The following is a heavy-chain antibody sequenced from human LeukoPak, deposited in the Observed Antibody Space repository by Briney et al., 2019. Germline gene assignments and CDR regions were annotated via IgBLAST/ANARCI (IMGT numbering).Heavy chain of an antibody. V-gene: IGHV3-53*01. CDR1: GFTVSSNY. CDR2: IYSGGST. J-gene: IGHJ4*02. CDR3: ARGGSYSYGLNFDY. Sequence: GGSLRLSCAASGFTVSSNYMSWVRQAPGKGLEWVSVIYSGGSTYYADSVKGRFTISRDNSKNTLYLQMNSLRAEDTAVYYCARGGSYSYGLNFDYWGQGTLVTVSS. D-gene: IGHD5-18*01.